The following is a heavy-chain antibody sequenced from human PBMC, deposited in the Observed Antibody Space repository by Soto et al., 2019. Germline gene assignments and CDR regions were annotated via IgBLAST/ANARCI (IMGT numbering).Heavy chain of an antibody. CDR1: GFTLGSYW. Sequence: EVELVESGGGIVQPGGSLRLSCAASGFTLGSYWMHWVRQAPGKGLVWVSRLSGDGTGTRYADFVKGRFTISGDNDKNTLYLDMNSLGPDDTAVYYCVRGGGGGSFDQWGQGTLVTVSS. V-gene: IGHV3-74*01. D-gene: IGHD2-15*01. CDR2: LSGDGTGT. CDR3: VRGGGGGSFDQ. J-gene: IGHJ4*02.